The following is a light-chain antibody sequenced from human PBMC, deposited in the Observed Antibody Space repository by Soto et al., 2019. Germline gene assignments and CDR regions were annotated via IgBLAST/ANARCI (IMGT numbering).Light chain of an antibody. V-gene: IGKV3D-11*01. CDR2: DAS. Sequence: EMVLTQSPATLSLSPGETATLSCKTSQGISRYLAWYQQRPGQAPRLLIYDASTRATGVPARFSGNGSRTDFTLTIARLEPEDFATYYCQQSYSTPRTFGPGTKVDIK. CDR1: QGISRY. CDR3: QQSYSTPRT. J-gene: IGKJ3*01.